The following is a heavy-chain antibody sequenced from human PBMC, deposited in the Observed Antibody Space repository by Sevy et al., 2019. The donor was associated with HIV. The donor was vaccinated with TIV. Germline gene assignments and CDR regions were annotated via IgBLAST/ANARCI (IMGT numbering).Heavy chain of an antibody. CDR3: ARDCSSTTCLWGLDV. CDR1: GFTFRSYG. J-gene: IGHJ6*02. V-gene: IGHV3-7*03. D-gene: IGHD2-2*01. CDR2: IKRDGSER. Sequence: GGSLRLSCAGSGFTFRSYGIHWVRQAPGKGLEWVANIKRDGSERYYVASVKGRFTISRDNAKNSLYLQMNSLRADDTAVYYCARDCSSTTCLWGLDVWGQGTTVTVSS.